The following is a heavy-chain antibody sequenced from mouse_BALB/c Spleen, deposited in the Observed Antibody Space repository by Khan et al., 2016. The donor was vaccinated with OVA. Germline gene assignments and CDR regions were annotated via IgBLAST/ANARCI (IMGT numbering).Heavy chain of an antibody. V-gene: IGHV1S135*01. CDR1: GYSFTTYY. CDR2: IDPFSGGT. CDR3: TRHGYVACFTY. Sequence: VQLKQSGPELMKPGASVKISCKASGYSFTTYYIHWVMQSHGTSLEWIGYIDPFSGGTTYNQKFKGKATLTVDKSSSTAYIHLTTLTSEDSAVYYCTRHGYVACFTYWGQGTLVTVSA. D-gene: IGHD2-2*01. J-gene: IGHJ3*01.